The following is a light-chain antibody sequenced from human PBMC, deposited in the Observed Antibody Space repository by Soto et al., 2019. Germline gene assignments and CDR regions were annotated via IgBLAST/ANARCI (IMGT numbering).Light chain of an antibody. CDR2: GSF. CDR3: QQSYNPPWT. J-gene: IGKJ1*01. Sequence: EIVMTQSPVTLSASPGESATRSCMCSQSVDNNVAWYQQKPGPAPRLLIVGSFARATGIPARFSGSGSGSEFTLTISGLQSEDFATYYCQQSYNPPWTFGQGTKVDIK. V-gene: IGKV3-15*01. CDR1: QSVDNN.